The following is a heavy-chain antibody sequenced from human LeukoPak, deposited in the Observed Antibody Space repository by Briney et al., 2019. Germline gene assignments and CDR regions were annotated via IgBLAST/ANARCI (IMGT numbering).Heavy chain of an antibody. Sequence: GASVKVSCKASGYTFTSYGLSWVRQAPGQGLEGMGWISAYNDNTNYAQKFQGRVTMTTDTSTSTAYMELRSLRSDDTAVYYCARDEVSTYYYDSSGYFDYWGQGTLVTVSS. CDR2: ISAYNDNT. V-gene: IGHV1-18*01. D-gene: IGHD3-22*01. CDR1: GYTFTSYG. CDR3: ARDEVSTYYYDSSGYFDY. J-gene: IGHJ4*02.